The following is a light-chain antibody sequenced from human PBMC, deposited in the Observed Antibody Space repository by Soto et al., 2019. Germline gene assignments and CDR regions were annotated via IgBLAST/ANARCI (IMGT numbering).Light chain of an antibody. V-gene: IGLV2-23*01. J-gene: IGLJ2*01. Sequence: QSVLTQPASASGSPGQSITISCIGTSSDVGAYDLVSWYQQHPGTAPRLIIYENIRRPSTITSRFSGSKSGNTASLTISGLRAEDEANYHCCSYAGNRIFIFGGGTK. CDR3: CSYAGNRIFI. CDR1: SSDVGAYDL. CDR2: ENI.